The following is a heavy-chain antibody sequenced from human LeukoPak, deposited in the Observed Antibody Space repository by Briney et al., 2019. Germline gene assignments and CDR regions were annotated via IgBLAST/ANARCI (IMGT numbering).Heavy chain of an antibody. Sequence: GGSLRLSCAASGFTFSSYSMNWVRQAPGKGLEWVSYISSSSTIYYADSVKGRFTISRDNAKNSLYLQMNSLRAEDTAVYYCARLFMVRGRISGMDVWGQGTTVTVSS. D-gene: IGHD3-10*01. V-gene: IGHV3-48*01. CDR1: GFTFSSYS. CDR2: ISSSSTI. J-gene: IGHJ6*02. CDR3: ARLFMVRGRISGMDV.